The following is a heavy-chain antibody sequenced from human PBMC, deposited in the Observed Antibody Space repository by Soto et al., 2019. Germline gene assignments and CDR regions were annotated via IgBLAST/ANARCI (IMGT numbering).Heavy chain of an antibody. V-gene: IGHV3-48*03. CDR3: ERDTPPAELDY. J-gene: IGHJ4*02. CDR1: GFSFSDYE. Sequence: GGSLRLSCEASGFSFSDYEMNWVRQFPGEGLKWVAYIARDGETTFYADSVEGRFVVSRDNAKNSLFLQMDLLTGDDTAVYCCERDTPPAELDYWGQGSLVTVSS. CDR2: IARDGETT. D-gene: IGHD1-1*01.